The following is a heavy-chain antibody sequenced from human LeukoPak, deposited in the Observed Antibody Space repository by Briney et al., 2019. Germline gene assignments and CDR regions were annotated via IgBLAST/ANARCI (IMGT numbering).Heavy chain of an antibody. CDR3: AKDIPYYDILTGYYTRDGDYYYGMDV. CDR2: ISGDGGST. Sequence: GGSLRLSGAASGFTFDDYAMHWVRQAPGKGLEWVSLISGDGGSTYYADSVKGRFTISRDNSKNSLYLQMNSLRTEDTALYYCAKDIPYYDILTGYYTRDGDYYYGMDVWGQGTTVTVSS. CDR1: GFTFDDYA. J-gene: IGHJ6*02. D-gene: IGHD3-9*01. V-gene: IGHV3-43*02.